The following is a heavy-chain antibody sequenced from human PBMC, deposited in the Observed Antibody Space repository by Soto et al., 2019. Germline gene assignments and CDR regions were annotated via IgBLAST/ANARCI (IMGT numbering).Heavy chain of an antibody. CDR2: IIPIFATA. D-gene: IGHD1-26*01. Sequence: QVQLVQSGAEVKKPGSSVKVSCKASGGTFSSYAISWVRQAPGQGLEWMGGIIPIFATANYAQKFLGRVTITADGSTNTAYMELSTLRSEDTAVYYCARDSVVATHAFDIWGQGKMVTVSS. CDR1: GGTFSSYA. J-gene: IGHJ3*02. V-gene: IGHV1-69*12. CDR3: ARDSVVATHAFDI.